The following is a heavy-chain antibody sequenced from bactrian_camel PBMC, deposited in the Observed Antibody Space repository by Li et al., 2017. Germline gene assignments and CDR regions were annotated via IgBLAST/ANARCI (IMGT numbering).Heavy chain of an antibody. CDR2: IATGSGNT. CDR3: AARDPYCYTKLSVRDFTY. V-gene: IGHV3S1*01. Sequence: HVQLVESGGGSVQAGGSLRLSCAASGYTYNRNCMAWFRQAPGKEREGVARIATGSGNTYYADSVKGRFTISQDNAKNTVYLQMNSLKPEDTAMYYCAARDPYCYTKLSVRDFTYWGQGTQVTVS. J-gene: IGHJ6*01. CDR1: GYTYNRNC. D-gene: IGHD2*01.